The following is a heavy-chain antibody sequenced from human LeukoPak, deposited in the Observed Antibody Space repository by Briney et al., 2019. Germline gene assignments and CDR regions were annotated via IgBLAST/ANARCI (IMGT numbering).Heavy chain of an antibody. CDR3: AAGRYDFWSGYHYGMDV. D-gene: IGHD3-3*01. CDR2: IVVGSGNT. CDR1: GFTFTSSA. Sequence: ASVKVSCKASGFTFTSSAMQWVRQARGQRLEWIGWIVVGSGNTNYAQKFQERVTITRDMSTSTAYTELSSLRSEDTAVYYCAAGRYDFWSGYHYGMDVWGQGTTVTVSS. V-gene: IGHV1-58*02. J-gene: IGHJ6*02.